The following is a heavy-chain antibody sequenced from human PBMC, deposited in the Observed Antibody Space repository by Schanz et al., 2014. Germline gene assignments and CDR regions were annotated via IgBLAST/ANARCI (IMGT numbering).Heavy chain of an antibody. J-gene: IGHJ6*02. Sequence: EVRLVESGGGLVKPGGSLRLSCAASGFSFSTYGMTWVRQAPGKGLEWVSHISGSSIHKNYADSVKGRFSISRDNGETSVYLQINSLRVEDTAVYYCARFLARYQYYGVDVWGQGTTVIVSS. CDR1: GFSFSTYG. CDR2: ISGSSIHK. V-gene: IGHV3-21*05. CDR3: ARFLARYQYYGVDV. D-gene: IGHD3-3*01.